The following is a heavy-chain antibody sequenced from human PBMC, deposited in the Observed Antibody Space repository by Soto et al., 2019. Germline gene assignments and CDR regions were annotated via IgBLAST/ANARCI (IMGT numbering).Heavy chain of an antibody. CDR3: AREEYGEFYFDY. D-gene: IGHD4-17*01. V-gene: IGHV3-15*07. CDR2: IKSKTDGGTT. CDR1: GFTFSNAW. Sequence: GGSLRLSCAASGFTFSNAWMNWVRQAPGKGLEWVGRIKSKTDGGTTDYAAPVKGRFTISRDNSKNTLYLQMNSLRSEDTAVYYCAREEYGEFYFDYWGQGALVTVSS. J-gene: IGHJ4*02.